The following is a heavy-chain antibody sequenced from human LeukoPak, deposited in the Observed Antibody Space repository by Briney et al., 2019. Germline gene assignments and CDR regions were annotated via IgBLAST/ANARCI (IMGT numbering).Heavy chain of an antibody. V-gene: IGHV1-3*01. CDR3: ARDQPNDPAGYYYW. Sequence: ASVEVSCKASGYTFTSYAMHWVRQAPGQRLEWMGWINAGNGNTKYSQKFQGRVTITRDTSASTAYMELSSLRSEDTAVYYCARDQPNDPAGYYYWWGQGTLVTVSS. D-gene: IGHD2/OR15-2a*01. CDR2: INAGNGNT. J-gene: IGHJ4*02. CDR1: GYTFTSYA.